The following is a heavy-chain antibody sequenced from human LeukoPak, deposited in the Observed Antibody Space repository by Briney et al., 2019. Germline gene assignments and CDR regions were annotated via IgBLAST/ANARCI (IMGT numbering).Heavy chain of an antibody. V-gene: IGHV4-4*07. CDR3: ARGAADRNNYYYYIDV. CDR1: GGSISSYY. D-gene: IGHD1/OR15-1a*01. Sequence: SETLSLTCTVSGGSISSYYWSWIRQPAGKGLEWIGRIYTSGSTNYNPSLKSRVTISVDTSKNQFSLKLSSVTAADTAVYYCARGAADRNNYYYYIDVWGKGTTVTVSS. CDR2: IYTSGST. J-gene: IGHJ6*03.